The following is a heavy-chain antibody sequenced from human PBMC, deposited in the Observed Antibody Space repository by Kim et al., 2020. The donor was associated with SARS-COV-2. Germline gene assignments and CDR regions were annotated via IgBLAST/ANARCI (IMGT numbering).Heavy chain of an antibody. J-gene: IGHJ4*02. V-gene: IGHV3-23*01. Sequence: GGSLRLSCAASEFTFSSYAMSWVRQAPGKGLEWVSIISGSGGSTFYADSVKGRFTISRDNSKNTLYLQMNSLRAEDTAVYYCAKDPSCGGDGCYSNFDYCGRGTLVTVSS. D-gene: IGHD2-15*01. CDR1: EFTFSSYA. CDR2: ISGSGGST. CDR3: AKDPSCGGDGCYSNFDY.